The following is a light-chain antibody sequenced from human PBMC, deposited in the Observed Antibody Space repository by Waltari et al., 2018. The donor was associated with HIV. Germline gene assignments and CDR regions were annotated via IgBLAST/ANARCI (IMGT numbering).Light chain of an antibody. CDR1: NIGSKS. Sequence: SYVLSQPPSVSVAPGQTVRITCVGNNIGSKSVQWYQQRPGQAPILVVYDDTERPSGIPERFSGSNSGNTATLTISRVEAGDEADYYCQVWDSTHYHRGVFGGGTNLTVL. V-gene: IGLV3-21*02. CDR3: QVWDSTHYHRGV. J-gene: IGLJ3*02. CDR2: DDT.